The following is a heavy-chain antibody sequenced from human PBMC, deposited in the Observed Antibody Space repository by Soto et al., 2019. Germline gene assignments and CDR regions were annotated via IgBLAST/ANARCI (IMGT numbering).Heavy chain of an antibody. CDR1: GFTFSSYS. CDR3: ARDRYQQNDDYYFESAY. CDR2: ISSSSSTI. J-gene: IGHJ4*02. V-gene: IGHV3-48*04. D-gene: IGHD2-21*01. Sequence: TVGSLILSCAASGFTFSSYSMNWVRQAPGKGLEWVSYISSSSSTIYYADSVKGRFTISRDNAKNSLYLQMNSLRAEDTAVYYCARDRYQQNDDYYFESAYWGQGTLVTV.